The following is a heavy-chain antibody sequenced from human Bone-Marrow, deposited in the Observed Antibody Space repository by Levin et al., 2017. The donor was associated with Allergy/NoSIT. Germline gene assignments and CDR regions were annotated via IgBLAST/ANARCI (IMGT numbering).Heavy chain of an antibody. CDR1: GYTFTGYY. D-gene: IGHD3-3*01. J-gene: IGHJ6*03. Sequence: ASVKVSCKASGYTFTGYYMHWVRQAPGQGLEWMGRINPNSGGTNYAQKFQGRVTMTRDTSISTAYMELSRLRSDDTAVYYCARDRYDFWSGYPPSYYYHYMDGWGKGTTVTVSS. CDR3: ARDRYDFWSGYPPSYYYHYMDG. CDR2: INPNSGGT. V-gene: IGHV1-2*06.